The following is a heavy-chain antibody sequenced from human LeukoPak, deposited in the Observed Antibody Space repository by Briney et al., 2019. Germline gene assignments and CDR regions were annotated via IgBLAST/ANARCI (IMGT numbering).Heavy chain of an antibody. CDR2: ISYGGST. CDR3: ARHSGYALYNWFDP. Sequence: SETLSLTCTVSGGSISSTTYYWSWIRQPPGKGLEWIGSISYGGSTYYNPSLKSRVTISVDTSKNRFSLRLSSVTAADTAVYYCARHSGYALYNWFDPWGQGTLVTVSS. V-gene: IGHV4-39*01. J-gene: IGHJ5*02. D-gene: IGHD5-12*01. CDR1: GGSISSTTYY.